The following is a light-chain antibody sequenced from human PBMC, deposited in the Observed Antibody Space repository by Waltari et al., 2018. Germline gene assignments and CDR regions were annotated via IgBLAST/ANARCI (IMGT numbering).Light chain of an antibody. CDR2: EVS. V-gene: IGLV2-8*01. CDR3: ASYAGSNTYV. J-gene: IGLJ1*01. Sequence: QSALTQPPSASGSPGQSVSISCTGTSRGIGACNYVSWYQKHPGKAPKVLIYEVSKRPSGVPDRFSGAKSGNTASLTVSGLQAEDEADYYCASYAGSNTYVFGSGTHVTVL. CDR1: SRGIGACNY.